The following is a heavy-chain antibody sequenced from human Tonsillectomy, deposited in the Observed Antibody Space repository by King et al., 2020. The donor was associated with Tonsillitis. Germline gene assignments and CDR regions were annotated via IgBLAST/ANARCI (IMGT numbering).Heavy chain of an antibody. Sequence: VQLQESGPGLVKPSQTLSLTCTVSGGSISSGSYYWRWIRQPAGKGLEWIGHVYPRGSTIYNPSLESRVTISLDTSKNQFSLKLSSVTAADTAVYYCATSSSSTIYYYYHYMDVWGKGTTVTVSS. CDR3: ATSSSSTIYYYYHYMDV. CDR2: VYPRGST. D-gene: IGHD6-6*01. CDR1: GGSISSGSYY. V-gene: IGHV4-61*02. J-gene: IGHJ6*03.